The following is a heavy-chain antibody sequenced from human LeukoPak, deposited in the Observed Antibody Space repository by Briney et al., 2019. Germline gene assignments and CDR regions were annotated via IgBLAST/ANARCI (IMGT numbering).Heavy chain of an antibody. Sequence: ASVKVSCKASGYTFTSYGISWVRQAPGQGLEWMGWISAYNGNTNYAQKLQGRVTVTTDTSTSTAYMELRSLRSDDTAVYYCASSIAAAGNEYYFDYWGQGTLVTVSS. CDR1: GYTFTSYG. D-gene: IGHD6-13*01. V-gene: IGHV1-18*01. CDR2: ISAYNGNT. CDR3: ASSIAAAGNEYYFDY. J-gene: IGHJ4*02.